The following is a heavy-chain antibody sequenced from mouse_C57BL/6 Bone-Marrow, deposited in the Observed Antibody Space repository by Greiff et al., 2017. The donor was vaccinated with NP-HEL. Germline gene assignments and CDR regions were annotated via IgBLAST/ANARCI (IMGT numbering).Heavy chain of an antibody. CDR1: GYTFTSYW. D-gene: IGHD1-1*01. J-gene: IGHJ1*03. V-gene: IGHV1-61*01. CDR2: IYPSDSET. Sequence: QVQLQQPGAELVRPGSSVKLSCKASGYTFTSYWMDWVKQRPGQGLEWIGNIYPSDSETHYNQKFKDKATLTVDKSSSTAYMQLSSLTSEDSAVYYWARVIYRYFDVWGTGTTVTVSS. CDR3: ARVIYRYFDV.